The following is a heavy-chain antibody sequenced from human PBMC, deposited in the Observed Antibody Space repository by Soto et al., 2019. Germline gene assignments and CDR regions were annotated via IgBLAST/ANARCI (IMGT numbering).Heavy chain of an antibody. V-gene: IGHV3-66*01. Sequence: EVQLVESGGGLVQPGGSLSLSCAASGFSVTNYFMTWVRQAPGTGLEWVSVISNGGGTYYADSVKARFTISRDNSKNTSYLQMNALRAADTAVYYCARDELGGAYDFWHGGQGTLVTVSS. J-gene: IGHJ4*02. D-gene: IGHD3-3*01. CDR2: ISNGGGT. CDR1: GFSVTNYF. CDR3: ARDELGGAYDFWH.